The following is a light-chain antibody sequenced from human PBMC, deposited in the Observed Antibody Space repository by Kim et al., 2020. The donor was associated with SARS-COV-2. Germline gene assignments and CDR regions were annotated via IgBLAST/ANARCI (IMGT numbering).Light chain of an antibody. V-gene: IGKV3-20*01. J-gene: IGKJ2*01. CDR1: QTIDGGY. Sequence: FSPGEGATLSCRASQTIDGGYLAWYQHKPGQAPRLLIYAASRRATGIPDRFTGSGSGTDFSLTITGVQPEDLAVYYCQQYVTSAYTFGQGTKLEI. CDR2: AAS. CDR3: QQYVTSAYT.